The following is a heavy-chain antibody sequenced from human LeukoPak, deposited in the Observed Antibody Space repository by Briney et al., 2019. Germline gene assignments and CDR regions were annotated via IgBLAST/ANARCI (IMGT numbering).Heavy chain of an antibody. Sequence: GGSLRLSCATSGFSFSSSSMDWVRQAPGKGLEWVSYITDASTYIYYADSVKGRFTISRDNAKNSLYLQMNSLRAEDTAVYYCARGLHYDILTGSYWGQGTLVTVSS. CDR3: ARGLHYDILTGSY. V-gene: IGHV3-21*01. CDR2: ITDASTYI. CDR1: GFSFSSSS. J-gene: IGHJ4*02. D-gene: IGHD3-9*01.